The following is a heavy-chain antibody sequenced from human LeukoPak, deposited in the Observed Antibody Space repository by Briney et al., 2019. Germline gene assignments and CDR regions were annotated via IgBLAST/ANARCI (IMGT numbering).Heavy chain of an antibody. D-gene: IGHD1-26*01. CDR2: IKSKTDGGTT. CDR1: GFTFSNAW. V-gene: IGHV3-15*01. CDR3: TTDKTSGSYYLGAFDI. J-gene: IGHJ3*02. Sequence: PGGSLRLSCAASGFTFSNAWMSWVRQAPGKGLEWVGRIKSKTDGGTTDYAAPVKGRFTISRDDSKNTLYLQMNSLKTEDTAVYYCTTDKTSGSYYLGAFDIWGQGTMVTVSS.